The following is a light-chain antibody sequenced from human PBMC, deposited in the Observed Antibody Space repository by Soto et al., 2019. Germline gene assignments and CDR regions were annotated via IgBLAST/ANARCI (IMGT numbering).Light chain of an antibody. J-gene: IGLJ2*01. CDR1: SSNIGKNY. CDR3: ATWDSSLTGEV. V-gene: IGLV1-51*01. Sequence: QSVLTQPPSVSAAPGQRVTISCSGSSSNIGKNYVSWYQQLPGTAPKLLIYDSNKRPSGIPDRFSGSKSGTSATLDITGLQTGDEADYYCATWDSSLTGEVFGGGTKLTVL. CDR2: DSN.